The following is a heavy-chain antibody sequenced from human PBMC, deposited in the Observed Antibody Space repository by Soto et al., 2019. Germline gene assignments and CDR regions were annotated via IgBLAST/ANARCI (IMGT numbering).Heavy chain of an antibody. CDR2: VYYSGGT. CDR3: ARTTRMTTMIDY. Sequence: SETLSLTCTVSNDSIRSYYWSWIRQPPGKGLEWIGYVYYSGGTKYNPSLKSRLTMSLDMSKKQFSLRLTSVTAADTAVYFCARTTRMTTMIDYWGQGTQVTVSS. J-gene: IGHJ4*02. D-gene: IGHD4-17*01. V-gene: IGHV4-59*01. CDR1: NDSIRSYY.